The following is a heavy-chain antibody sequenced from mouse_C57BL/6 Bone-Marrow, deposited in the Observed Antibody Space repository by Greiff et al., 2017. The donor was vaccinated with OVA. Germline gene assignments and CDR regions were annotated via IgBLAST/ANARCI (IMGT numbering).Heavy chain of an antibody. CDR1: GFNIKDDY. D-gene: IGHD1-1*01. V-gene: IGHV14-4*01. Sequence: VQLQQSGAELVRPGASVKLSCTASGFNIKDDYMHWVKQRPEQGLEWIGWIDPENGDTEYASKFQGKATITADTSSNTAYLQLSSLTSEDTAVYFCTDYYLGYFDYWGQGTTLTVSS. CDR2: IDPENGDT. J-gene: IGHJ2*01. CDR3: TDYYLGYFDY.